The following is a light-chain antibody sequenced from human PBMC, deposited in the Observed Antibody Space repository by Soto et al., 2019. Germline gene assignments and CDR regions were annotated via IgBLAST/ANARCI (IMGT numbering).Light chain of an antibody. CDR2: YDD. CDR1: SSNIGNNA. CDR3: AAWDDSPNVYV. Sequence: QSVLTQPPSVSEAPRQRVTISCSGSSSNIGNNAVNWYQQLPGKAPKLLIYYDDLLPSGVSDRFSGSKSGTSASLAISGLQSEDEADYYCAAWDDSPNVYVFGTGTKLTVL. J-gene: IGLJ1*01. V-gene: IGLV1-36*01.